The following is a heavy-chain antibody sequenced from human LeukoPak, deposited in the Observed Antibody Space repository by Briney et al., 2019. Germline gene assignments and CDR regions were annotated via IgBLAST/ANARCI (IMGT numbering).Heavy chain of an antibody. Sequence: GGSLRLSCAASGFSFSSYGMSWVRQAPGKGLEWVSAISGSGGSTYYADSVKGRFTISRDNSKNTLYLQMNSLRAEDTAVYYCAREYPDSGSWTGYYYYMDVWGKGTTVTISS. CDR1: GFSFSSYG. J-gene: IGHJ6*03. CDR3: AREYPDSGSWTGYYYYMDV. V-gene: IGHV3-23*01. CDR2: ISGSGGST. D-gene: IGHD6-13*01.